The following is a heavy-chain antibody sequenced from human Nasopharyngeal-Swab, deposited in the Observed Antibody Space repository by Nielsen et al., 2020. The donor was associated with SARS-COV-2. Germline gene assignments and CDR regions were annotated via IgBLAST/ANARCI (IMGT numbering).Heavy chain of an antibody. D-gene: IGHD2-15*01. CDR3: AKDRYCSGGACYFNGFDS. J-gene: IGHJ4*02. V-gene: IGHV3-23*01. CDR1: GFTLDSYA. CDR2: VTGSGSTT. Sequence: GGSLRLSRAASGFTLDSYAMTWVRQAPGKGLEWVSSVTGSGSTTKYADSVKGRFTISRDNSNKKVYLQMHSLRAEDSAVYYCAKDRYCSGGACYFNGFDSWGQGTLVTVSS.